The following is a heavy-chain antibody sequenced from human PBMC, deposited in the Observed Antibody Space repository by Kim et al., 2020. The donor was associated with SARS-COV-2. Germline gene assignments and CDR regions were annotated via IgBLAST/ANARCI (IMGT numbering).Heavy chain of an antibody. Sequence: SETLSLTCAVYGGSFSGYYWSWIRQPPGKGLEWIGEINHSGSTNYNPSLKSRVTISVDTSKNQFSLKLSSVTAADTAVYYCARDPLGYSSSSAIYDYWGQGTLVTVSS. CDR2: INHSGST. D-gene: IGHD6-6*01. CDR1: GGSFSGYY. J-gene: IGHJ4*02. V-gene: IGHV4-34*01. CDR3: ARDPLGYSSSSAIYDY.